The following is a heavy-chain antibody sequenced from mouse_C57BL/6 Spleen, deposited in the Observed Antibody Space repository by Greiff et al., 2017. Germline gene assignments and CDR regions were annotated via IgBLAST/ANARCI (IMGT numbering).Heavy chain of an antibody. CDR3: AREGITTVKKGTWFAY. CDR1: GYTFTSYW. J-gene: IGHJ3*01. D-gene: IGHD1-1*01. Sequence: QVQLQQPGAELVRPGSSVKLSCKASGYTFTSYWMDWVKQRPGQGLEWIGNIYPSDSETHYNQKFKDKATLTVDKSSSTAYMQLISRTSEDSAVYYCAREGITTVKKGTWFAYWGQGTLVTVSA. V-gene: IGHV1-61*01. CDR2: IYPSDSET.